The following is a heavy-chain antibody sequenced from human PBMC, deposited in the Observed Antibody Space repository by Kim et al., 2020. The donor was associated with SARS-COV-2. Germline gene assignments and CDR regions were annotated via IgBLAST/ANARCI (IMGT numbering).Heavy chain of an antibody. CDR2: IYYSGST. CDR1: GGSISSYY. Sequence: SETLSLTCTVSGGSISSYYWSWIRQPPGKGLEWIGYIYYSGSTNYNPSLKSRVTISVDTSKNQFSLKLSSVTAADTAVYYCARDMGRVDYDSIVYYYGMDVWGQGTPVTVSS. V-gene: IGHV4-59*13. J-gene: IGHJ6*02. CDR3: ARDMGRVDYDSIVYYYGMDV. D-gene: IGHD3-22*01.